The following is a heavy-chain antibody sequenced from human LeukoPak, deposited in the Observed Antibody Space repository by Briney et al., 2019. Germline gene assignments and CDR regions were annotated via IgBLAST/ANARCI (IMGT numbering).Heavy chain of an antibody. CDR1: GFTFSSYA. V-gene: IGHV1-69*01. J-gene: IGHJ4*02. Sequence: GGSLRLSCAASGFTFSSYAISWVRQAPGQGLEWMGGIIPIFGTANYAQKFQGRVTITADESTSTAYMELSSLRSEDTAVYYCALHHEDYYDSSGYYWPFDYWGQGTLVTVSS. CDR3: ALHHEDYYDSSGYYWPFDY. CDR2: IIPIFGTA. D-gene: IGHD3-22*01.